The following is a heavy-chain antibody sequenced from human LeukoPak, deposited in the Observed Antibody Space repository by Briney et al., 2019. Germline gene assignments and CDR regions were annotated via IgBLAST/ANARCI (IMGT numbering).Heavy chain of an antibody. J-gene: IGHJ4*02. Sequence: GGSLRLSCEASGFVFSNYKMNWVRQAPGKGLEWISYISGFATTTYSADSVKGRFTISRDNAKNSLFLQMNGLTTEDTGVYYCARGESYFDASGFSHWGQGVLVIVSS. CDR2: ISGFATTT. CDR1: GFVFSNYK. CDR3: ARGESYFDASGFSH. V-gene: IGHV3-48*03. D-gene: IGHD2/OR15-2a*01.